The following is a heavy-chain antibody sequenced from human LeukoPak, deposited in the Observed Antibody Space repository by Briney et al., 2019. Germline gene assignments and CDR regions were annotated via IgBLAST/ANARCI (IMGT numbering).Heavy chain of an antibody. D-gene: IGHD6-13*01. J-gene: IGHJ4*02. CDR1: GFTFSSYS. V-gene: IGHV3-21*01. CDR3: ARGHSGIAAAGGREDY. CDR2: ISSSSSYI. Sequence: KTGGSLRLSCAASGFTFSSYSMNWVRQAPGKGLEWVSSISSSSSYIYYADSVKGRFTISRDNAKNSLYLQMNSLRAEDTAVYYCARGHSGIAAAGGREDYWGQGTLVTVSS.